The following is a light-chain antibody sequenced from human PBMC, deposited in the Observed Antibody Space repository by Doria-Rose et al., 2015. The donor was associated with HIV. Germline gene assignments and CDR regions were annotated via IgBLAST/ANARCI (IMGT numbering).Light chain of an antibody. J-gene: IGLJ2*01. CDR1: SSNIGNNY. V-gene: IGLV1-51*01. Sequence: QAVVTQEPSVSAVPGQKVTISCSGGSSNIGNNYVSWYQQLPGTAPKLLIYENNKRPSDILDRFSGSKSGTSATPGITGLQTGDEADYYCGTWDSSLSAVLFGGGTKLAVL. CDR2: ENN. CDR3: GTWDSSLSAVL.